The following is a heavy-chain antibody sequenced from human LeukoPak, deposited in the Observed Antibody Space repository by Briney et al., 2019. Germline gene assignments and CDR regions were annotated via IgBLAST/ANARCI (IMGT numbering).Heavy chain of an antibody. Sequence: PGGPLRLSCAASGFTFISYGMHWVRQAPGKGLEWVAIIWSDGSNKYYADSVKGRFTISRDNSKNTLHLQMNSLRAEDTAVYYCARGDYYGSGTSRYYFDYWGQGTLVTVSS. J-gene: IGHJ4*02. D-gene: IGHD3-10*01. CDR2: IWSDGSNK. V-gene: IGHV3-33*01. CDR1: GFTFISYG. CDR3: ARGDYYGSGTSRYYFDY.